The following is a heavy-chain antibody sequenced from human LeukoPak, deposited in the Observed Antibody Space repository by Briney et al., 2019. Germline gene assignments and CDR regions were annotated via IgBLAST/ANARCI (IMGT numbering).Heavy chain of an antibody. D-gene: IGHD5-18*01. CDR3: AREIQLWRNDAFDI. Sequence: KVSCKASGYTFTSYWIGWVRQMPGKGLEWMGIIYPGDSDTRYSPSFQGQVTISADKSISTAYLQWSSLKASDTAMYYCAREIQLWRNDAFDIWGQGTMVTVSS. V-gene: IGHV5-51*01. J-gene: IGHJ3*02. CDR1: GYTFTSYW. CDR2: IYPGDSDT.